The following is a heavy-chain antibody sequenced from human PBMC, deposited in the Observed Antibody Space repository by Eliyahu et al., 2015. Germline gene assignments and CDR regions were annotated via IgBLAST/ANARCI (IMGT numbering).Heavy chain of an antibody. J-gene: IGHJ4*02. D-gene: IGHD3-22*01. CDR1: GFSFSNAW. Sequence: QLVESGGGLVKPGGSLRLSCAASGFSFSNAWMSWVRXAPGKGLEWVGRIKSKXDGGTTDYAAXVKGRFTISRDDSKNTLYLQMNSLKSEDTAVYYCNSFDMIVVVKVSYWGQGTLVTVSS. V-gene: IGHV3-15*01. CDR2: IKSKXDGGTT. CDR3: NSFDMIVVVKVSY.